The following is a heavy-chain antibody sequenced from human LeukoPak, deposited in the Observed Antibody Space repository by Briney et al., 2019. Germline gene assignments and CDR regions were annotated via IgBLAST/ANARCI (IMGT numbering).Heavy chain of an antibody. CDR2: ISYDGSNK. D-gene: IGHD3-10*01. CDR1: GFTFSTYE. CDR3: AKGSGSYYYGMDV. Sequence: GGSLRLSCAASGFTFSTYEMNWVRQAPGKGLEWVAVISYDGSNKYYADSVKGRFTISRDNSKNTLYLQMNSLRAEDTAVYYCAKGSGSYYYGMDVWGKGTTVTVSS. J-gene: IGHJ6*04. V-gene: IGHV3-30*18.